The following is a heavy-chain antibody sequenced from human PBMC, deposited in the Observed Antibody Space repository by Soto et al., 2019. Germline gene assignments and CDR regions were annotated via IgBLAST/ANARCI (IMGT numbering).Heavy chain of an antibody. CDR2: ISGSGGST. Sequence: EVQLLESGGGLVQPGGSLRLSCAASGFTFTSYAMNWVRQAPGKGLEWVSVISGSGGSTYYADSVKGRFTISRDNSKITLYLQMNSLSAADTAVYYCAKRTTGWYFDLWGRGTLVTGSS. V-gene: IGHV3-23*01. CDR1: GFTFTSYA. J-gene: IGHJ2*01. CDR3: AKRTTGWYFDL.